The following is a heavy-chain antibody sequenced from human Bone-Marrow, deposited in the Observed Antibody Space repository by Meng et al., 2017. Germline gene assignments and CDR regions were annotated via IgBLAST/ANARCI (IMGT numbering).Heavy chain of an antibody. CDR2: INTNTGNP. V-gene: IGHV7-4-1*02. CDR3: ARAYCGGDCYVSGWFDP. CDR1: GDTFTSYA. J-gene: IGHJ5*02. D-gene: IGHD2-21*02. Sequence: VQLLLSGFELKKPGASVKVSCKASGDTFTSYAMNWVRQAPGQGLEWMGWINTNTGNPTYAQGFTGRFVFSLDTSVSTAYLQISSLKAEDTAVYYCARAYCGGDCYVSGWFDPWGQGTLVTVSS.